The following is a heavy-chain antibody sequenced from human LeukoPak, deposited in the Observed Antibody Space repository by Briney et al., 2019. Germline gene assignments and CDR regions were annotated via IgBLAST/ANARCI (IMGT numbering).Heavy chain of an antibody. CDR2: IYHTGTT. CDR1: GGSISSYY. V-gene: IGHV4-59*12. D-gene: IGHD5-18*01. CDR3: AREGYPPYYFDF. J-gene: IGHJ4*02. Sequence: PSETLSLTCTLSGGSISSYYWNWIRQSPGKGLEWIGYIYHTGTTNYTPSLRSRVTLSIQTSKKLFSLNLRSVTAADTAVYYCAREGYPPYYFDFWGLGTLVTVSS.